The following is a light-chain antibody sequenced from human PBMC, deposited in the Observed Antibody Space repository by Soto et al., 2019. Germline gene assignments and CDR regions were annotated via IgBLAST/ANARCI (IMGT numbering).Light chain of an antibody. CDR1: QSVNNN. V-gene: IGKV3-15*01. CDR2: GAS. Sequence: EIILTKSPASLSVSPGERATLSCRARQSVNNNLAWYQQKRGQAPRLLIYGASTRATGIPGRFRGSGSGTEFTLTITSLQSEDFEVYFCQQYNNWPPDTFGQGTKLEIK. CDR3: QQYNNWPPDT. J-gene: IGKJ2*01.